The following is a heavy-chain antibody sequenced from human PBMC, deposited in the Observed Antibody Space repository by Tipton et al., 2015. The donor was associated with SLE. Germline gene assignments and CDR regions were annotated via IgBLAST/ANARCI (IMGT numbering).Heavy chain of an antibody. Sequence: TLSLTCTVSGGSVSSSTHYWGWIRQPPGKGLEWIGSSYYSGRTYYNPSLKSRVTISVDMSKNQFSLKVSSVTAEDTAVYYCAKEFYGVVRFVDYWGQGTLVTVSS. J-gene: IGHJ4*02. CDR3: AKEFYGVVRFVDY. CDR2: SYYSGRT. CDR1: GGSVSSSTHY. D-gene: IGHD3-3*01. V-gene: IGHV4-39*07.